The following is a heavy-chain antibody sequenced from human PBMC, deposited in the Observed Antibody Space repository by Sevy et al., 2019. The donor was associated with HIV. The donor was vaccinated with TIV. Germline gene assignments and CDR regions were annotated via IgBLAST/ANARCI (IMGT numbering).Heavy chain of an antibody. CDR2: INPNSGGT. D-gene: IGHD3-22*01. Sequence: ASVKVSCKASGYTFTGYYMHWVRQAPGLGLEWMGWINPNSGGTKYAQKFQGRVTMTRDTSISTAYMELSRLKSDDTAVYYCTRGPSGFSCSDLAYWGQVTLVTVSS. J-gene: IGHJ4*02. CDR1: GYTFTGYY. V-gene: IGHV1-2*02. CDR3: TRGPSGFSCSDLAY.